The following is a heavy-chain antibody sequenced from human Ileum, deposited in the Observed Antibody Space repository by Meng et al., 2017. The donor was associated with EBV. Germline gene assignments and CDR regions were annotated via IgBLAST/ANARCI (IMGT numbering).Heavy chain of an antibody. CDR3: ASRELAPFDY. CDR1: GGSLSSRKYY. Sequence: QLQLQESCPGMVNPSGTLSLTCSVSGGSLSSRKYYWGWIRQPPGKALEWIASIYYSGTTYYNPSLQSRVSISVDKSKNQVSLNMTSMTAADTAVYYCASRELAPFDYWGQGTLVTVSS. D-gene: IGHD1-26*01. CDR2: IYYSGTT. V-gene: IGHV4-39*07. J-gene: IGHJ4*02.